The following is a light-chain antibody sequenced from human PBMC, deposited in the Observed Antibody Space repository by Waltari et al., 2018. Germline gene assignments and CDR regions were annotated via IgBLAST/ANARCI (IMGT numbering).Light chain of an antibody. CDR2: WAS. CDR3: QQYRSTLWT. V-gene: IGKV4-1*01. Sequence: DIVMTPSPDPLAVSLGERATINCTSSQSVLFSTNNKNYLAWYQQKTGQPPTLLFYWASTRESGVPERFSGSGSGTDFTLTISSLQAEDVAVYYCQQYRSTLWTFGQGTRVEIK. CDR1: QSVLFSTNNKNY. J-gene: IGKJ1*01.